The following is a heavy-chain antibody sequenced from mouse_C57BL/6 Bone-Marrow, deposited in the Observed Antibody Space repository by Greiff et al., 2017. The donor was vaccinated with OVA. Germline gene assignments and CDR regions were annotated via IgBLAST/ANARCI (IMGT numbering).Heavy chain of an antibody. D-gene: IGHD1-1*01. CDR1: GFTFSDYG. CDR2: ISSGSSTI. V-gene: IGHV5-17*01. Sequence: EVKLVESGGGLVKPGGSLKLSCAASGFTFSDYGMHWVRQAPEKGLEWVAYISSGSSTIYYADTVKGRFTISRDNAKNTLFLQMTRLRSEDTAMYYCARRNGSSYEDYFDYWGQGTTLTVSS. CDR3: ARRNGSSYEDYFDY. J-gene: IGHJ2*01.